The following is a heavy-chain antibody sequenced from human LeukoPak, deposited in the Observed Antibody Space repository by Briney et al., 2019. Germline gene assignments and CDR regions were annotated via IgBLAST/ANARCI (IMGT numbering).Heavy chain of an antibody. J-gene: IGHJ4*02. V-gene: IGHV3-53*01. CDR3: AREYPTGDYGSIFDY. D-gene: IGHD4-17*01. CDR1: GFTVSSNY. Sequence: GGSLRLSCAASGFTVSSNYMSWVRQAPGKGLEWVSVIYSGGSTYYADSVKGRFTISRDNSKNTLYLQMNSLRAEDTAVYYCAREYPTGDYGSIFDYWGQGTLVTVSS. CDR2: IYSGGST.